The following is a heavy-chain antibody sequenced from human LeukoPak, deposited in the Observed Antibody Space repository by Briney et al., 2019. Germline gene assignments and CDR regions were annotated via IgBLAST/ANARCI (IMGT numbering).Heavy chain of an antibody. V-gene: IGHV4-61*01. Sequence: SETLSLTCTVSGGSVSSGSYYWRWIRQPPGKGLEWIGYIYYSGSTNYNPSLKTRATISVDTSKNQFSLKLSSVTAADTAVYYCATGTYYYGSGTYYTGGYWFDPWGQGTLVTVSS. J-gene: IGHJ5*02. CDR1: GGSVSSGSYY. CDR2: IYYSGST. CDR3: ATGTYYYGSGTYYTGGYWFDP. D-gene: IGHD3-10*01.